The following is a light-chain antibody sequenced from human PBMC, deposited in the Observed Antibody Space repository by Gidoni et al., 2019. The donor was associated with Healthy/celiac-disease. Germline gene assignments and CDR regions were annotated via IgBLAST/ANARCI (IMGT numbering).Light chain of an antibody. CDR1: QSISSY. CDR3: QQSYSTLIT. V-gene: IGKV1-39*01. J-gene: IGKJ5*01. CDR2: AAS. Sequence: DIQMTQSPSSLSASVGDRFTITCRASQSISSYLNWYQQKPGKAPKLLIYAASSLQSGVPSRFSGSGSGTDFTLTSSSLQPEDFATYYCQQSYSTLITFGQGTRLEIK.